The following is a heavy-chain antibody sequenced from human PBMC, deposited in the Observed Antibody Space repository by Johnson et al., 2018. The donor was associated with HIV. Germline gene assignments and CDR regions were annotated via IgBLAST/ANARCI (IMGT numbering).Heavy chain of an antibody. V-gene: IGHV3-53*01. CDR3: ARDLRNSGWSNGFDV. D-gene: IGHD6-19*01. CDR1: GFTVSSNY. CDR2: IYSGGST. J-gene: IGHJ3*01. Sequence: VQLVESGGGLIQPGGSLRLSCAASGFTVSSNYMSWVRQAPGKGLEWVSVIYSGGSTYYAESVKGRFTISRDNSKNTLYLQMNSLRAEDTALYYCARDLRNSGWSNGFDVWGQGTMVTVSS.